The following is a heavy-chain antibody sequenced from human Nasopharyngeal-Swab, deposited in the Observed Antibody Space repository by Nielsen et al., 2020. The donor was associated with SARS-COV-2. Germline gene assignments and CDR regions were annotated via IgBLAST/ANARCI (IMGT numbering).Heavy chain of an antibody. CDR2: IGTSSSTS. J-gene: IGHJ5*02. V-gene: IGHV3-48*04. CDR3: TSGWFDP. Sequence: GGSLRLSCVASGFPFSPSGMNWVRQAPGKGLEWLSYIGTSSSTSYYADSVKGRFTISRDTAKNSLYLQMNSLRAEDTAVYYCTSGWFDPWGQGTLVTVSP. CDR1: GFPFSPSG.